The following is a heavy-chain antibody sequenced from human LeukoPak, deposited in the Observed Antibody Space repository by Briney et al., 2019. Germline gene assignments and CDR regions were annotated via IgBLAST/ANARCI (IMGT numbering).Heavy chain of an antibody. D-gene: IGHD3-10*01. CDR2: IYYSGST. CDR3: ARDSSYYGSGSYP. J-gene: IGHJ5*02. Sequence: SETLSLTCTASGGSISSYYWSWIRQPPGKGLEWIGYIYYSGSTNYNPSLKSRVTISVDTSKNQFSLKLSSVTAADTAMYYCARDSSYYGSGSYPWGQGTLVTVSS. CDR1: GGSISSYY. V-gene: IGHV4-59*01.